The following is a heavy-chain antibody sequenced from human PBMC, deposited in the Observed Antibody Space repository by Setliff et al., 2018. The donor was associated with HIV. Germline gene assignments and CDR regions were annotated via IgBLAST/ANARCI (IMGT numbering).Heavy chain of an antibody. CDR2: IYHSGST. CDR1: GGSFSDYY. D-gene: IGHD5-12*01. J-gene: IGHJ3*02. V-gene: IGHV4-34*01. CDR3: ARGKSGSYDAYDM. Sequence: SETLSLTCAVYGGSFSDYYWSWIRQPPGKGLEWIGEIYHSGSTIYNPSLKSRVTISVDTSKNQFSLRLSSVTASDTAVYYCARGKSGSYDAYDMWGQGTMVTVSS.